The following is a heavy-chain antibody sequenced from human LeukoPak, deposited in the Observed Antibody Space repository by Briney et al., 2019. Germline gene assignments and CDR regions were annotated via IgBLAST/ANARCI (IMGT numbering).Heavy chain of an antibody. CDR3: ARDRMLELPSGYYYYGMDV. CDR2: ISGSGGST. D-gene: IGHD1-7*01. CDR1: GFTSSSYA. V-gene: IGHV3-23*01. J-gene: IGHJ6*02. Sequence: VGSLRLSCAASGFTSSSYAMSWVRQAPGKGLEWVSAISGSGGSTYYADSVKGRFTISRDNSKNALYLQMNSLRAEDTAVYYCARDRMLELPSGYYYYGMDVWGQGTTVSVSS.